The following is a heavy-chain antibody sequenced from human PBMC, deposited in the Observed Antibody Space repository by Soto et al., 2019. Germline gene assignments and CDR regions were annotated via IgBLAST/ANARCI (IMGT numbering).Heavy chain of an antibody. CDR2: IIPMFGTA. CDR3: ARVGPAHYYDSSGYYSPLDY. D-gene: IGHD3-22*01. J-gene: IGHJ4*02. CDR1: GDTFSSYA. Sequence: GASVKVSCKASGDTFSSYAINWVRQAPGQGLEWMGGIIPMFGTANYAQKFKGRVTITAGESTSTVYMELSSLRSEDTAVYYCARVGPAHYYDSSGYYSPLDYRGQGTLVTVSS. V-gene: IGHV1-69*13.